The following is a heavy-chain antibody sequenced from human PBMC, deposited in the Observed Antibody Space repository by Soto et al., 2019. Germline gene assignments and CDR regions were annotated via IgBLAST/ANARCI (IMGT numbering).Heavy chain of an antibody. J-gene: IGHJ6*03. D-gene: IGHD3-10*01. Sequence: GASVKVSCKASGYTFTGYYMHWVRQAPGQGLEWMGWINPNSGGTNYAQKFQGWVTMTRDTSISTAYMELSRLRSDDTAVYYCARSSGVQSGELTNYYYYYYMDVWGKGTTVTVSS. CDR3: ARSSGVQSGELTNYYYYYYMDV. CDR2: INPNSGGT. V-gene: IGHV1-2*04. CDR1: GYTFTGYY.